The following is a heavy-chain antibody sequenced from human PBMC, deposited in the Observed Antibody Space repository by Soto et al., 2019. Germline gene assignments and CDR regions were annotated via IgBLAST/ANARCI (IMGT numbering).Heavy chain of an antibody. V-gene: IGHV5-51*01. CDR2: IYPGDSDT. D-gene: IGHD3-3*01. J-gene: IGHJ4*02. Sequence: PGESLKISCKGSGYSFTSYWIGWVRQMPGKGLEWMGIIYPGDSDTRYSPSFQGQVTISADKSISTAYLQWSSLKASDTAMYYCARLGRSRDFWSRRGFDYWGQGTLVTVSS. CDR3: ARLGRSRDFWSRRGFDY. CDR1: GYSFTSYW.